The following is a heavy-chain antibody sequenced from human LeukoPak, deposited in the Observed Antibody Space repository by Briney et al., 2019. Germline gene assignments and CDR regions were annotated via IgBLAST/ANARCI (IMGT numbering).Heavy chain of an antibody. CDR2: IYYSGST. V-gene: IGHV4-59*01. Sequence: SETLSLTCTVSGGSISSYYWSWIRQPPGKGLEWIGYIYYSGSTNYNPSLKSRVTISVDTSKNQFSLKLSSVTAADTAVYYCARVEGCGGDCWVFDYWGQGTLVTVSS. D-gene: IGHD2-21*02. CDR3: ARVEGCGGDCWVFDY. J-gene: IGHJ4*02. CDR1: GGSISSYY.